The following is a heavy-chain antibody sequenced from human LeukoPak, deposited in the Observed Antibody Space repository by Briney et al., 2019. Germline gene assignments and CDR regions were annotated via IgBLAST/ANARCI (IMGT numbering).Heavy chain of an antibody. V-gene: IGHV3-74*01. CDR2: INTDGTVT. CDR1: GFTFSKYW. CDR3: ATKQWLAPPPDS. Sequence: GGSLRLSCAASGFTFSKYWMLWVRQAPGKGLESVSRINTDGTVTTYADSVKGRFTVSRDNAENTIFLQMNSVRDEDTAVYYCATKQWLAPPPDSWGQGTPVTVSS. J-gene: IGHJ4*02. D-gene: IGHD6-19*01.